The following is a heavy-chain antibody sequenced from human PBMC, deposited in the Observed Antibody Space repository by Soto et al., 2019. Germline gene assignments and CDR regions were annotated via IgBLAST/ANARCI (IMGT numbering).Heavy chain of an antibody. CDR1: EYTFTSYT. J-gene: IGHJ4*02. D-gene: IGHD6-19*01. V-gene: IGHV1-3*01. Sequence: QVQLVQSGAEVKKPGASVKVSCKASEYTFTSYTLHWVRQAPGQRLEWMGWINAGNGNTRFSQKFQGRVTITRDTSASTAYLELSSLTSEVMAVYYCARSGYSSAWYDYWGQGTLVTVSS. CDR3: ARSGYSSAWYDY. CDR2: INAGNGNT.